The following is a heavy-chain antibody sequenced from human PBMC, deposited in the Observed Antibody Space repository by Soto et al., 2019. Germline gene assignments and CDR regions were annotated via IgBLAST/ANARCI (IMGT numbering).Heavy chain of an antibody. Sequence: GGSLRLSCAASGFTVSSNYMSWVRQAPGKGLEWVSVIYSGGSTYYADSVKGRFTISRDNSKNTLYLQMNSLRAEDTAVYYCARVRLGSSYFDYWGPGTLLTVSS. CDR1: GFTVSSNY. CDR2: IYSGGST. J-gene: IGHJ4*02. CDR3: ARVRLGSSYFDY. D-gene: IGHD6-6*01. V-gene: IGHV3-53*01.